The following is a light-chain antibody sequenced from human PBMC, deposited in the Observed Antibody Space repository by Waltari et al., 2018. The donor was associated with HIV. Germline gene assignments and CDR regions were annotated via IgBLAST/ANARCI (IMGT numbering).Light chain of an antibody. J-gene: IGLJ3*02. CDR1: SSDVGAYTN. CDR2: EVS. V-gene: IGLV2-14*03. CDR3: SSYTTNNTRV. Sequence: HSALTQPASVSGSPGQSITIPCTGTSSDVGAYTNASWHQQHPGQAPKLMIYEVSNRPSGVSNRFSASKSGNTASLTISGLQAEDEADYYCSSYTTNNTRVFGGGTKLTVL.